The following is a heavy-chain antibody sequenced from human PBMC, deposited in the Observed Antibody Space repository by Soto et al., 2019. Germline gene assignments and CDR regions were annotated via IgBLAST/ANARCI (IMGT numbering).Heavy chain of an antibody. CDR3: ARHGGYCSSTCCRSNYYYYYYMDV. CDR2: IYPGDSDT. J-gene: IGHJ6*03. Sequence: LGESLKLSCKGSGYSFTSYWIGWVRQMPGKGLEWMGIIYPGDSDTRYSPSFQGQVTISADKSISTAYLQWSSLKASDTAMYYCARHGGYCSSTCCRSNYYYYYYMDVWGKGTTVTVSS. CDR1: GYSFTSYW. D-gene: IGHD2-2*01. V-gene: IGHV5-51*01.